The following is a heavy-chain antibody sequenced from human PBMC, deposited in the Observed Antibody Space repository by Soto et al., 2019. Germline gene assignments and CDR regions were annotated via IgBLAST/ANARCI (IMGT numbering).Heavy chain of an antibody. Sequence: QVHLVQSGAEVQKPGASVRISCQASGYAFTTSAIHWVRQATGQSLEWMGWINPATGDTKYSQNVRGRVTFALDTSATTAYMDLRSLASHDTAVYYFARASGRSKLLPFYFDPWGQGTQVTVSS. CDR2: INPATGDT. D-gene: IGHD1-26*01. V-gene: IGHV1-3*01. CDR1: GYAFTTSA. J-gene: IGHJ5*02. CDR3: ARASGRSKLLPFYFDP.